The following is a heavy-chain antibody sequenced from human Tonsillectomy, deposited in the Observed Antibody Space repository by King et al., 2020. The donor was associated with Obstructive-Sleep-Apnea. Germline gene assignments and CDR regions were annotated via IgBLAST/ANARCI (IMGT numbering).Heavy chain of an antibody. CDR1: GGSISSYY. J-gene: IGHJ5*02. Sequence: VQLQESGPGLVKPSETLSLTCTVSGGSISSYYWSWIRQPPGKGLEWIGYIYYSGSTNYNPSLKIRVPISLNTSKTQFSLKLSSVTAADTAVVYCASLGYYDSTLVGFDPWGQGTLVTVSS. CDR3: ASLGYYDSTLVGFDP. V-gene: IGHV4-59*08. D-gene: IGHD3-22*01. CDR2: IYYSGST.